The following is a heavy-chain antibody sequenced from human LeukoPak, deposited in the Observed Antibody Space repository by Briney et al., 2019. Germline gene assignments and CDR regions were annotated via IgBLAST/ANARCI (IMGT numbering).Heavy chain of an antibody. D-gene: IGHD6-13*01. J-gene: IGHJ4*02. CDR3: ARRGIAAADSSLVNDY. CDR1: GDSFTSYW. V-gene: IGHV5-10-1*01. CDR2: IDPSDSYT. Sequence: GESLKISCKGSGDSFTSYWISWVRQMPGKGLEWMGRIDPSDSYTNYSPSFQGHVTISADKSISTAYLQWSSLKASDTAMYYCARRGIAAADSSLVNDYWGQGTLATVSS.